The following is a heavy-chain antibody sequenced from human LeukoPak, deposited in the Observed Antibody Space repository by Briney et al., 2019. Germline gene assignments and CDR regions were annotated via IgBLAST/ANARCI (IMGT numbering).Heavy chain of an antibody. CDR3: ARDYYYDSSGTTPNFDY. Sequence: PGRSLRLSCAASGFTFSSYGMHWVRQAPGKGLEWVEVIWYDGSNKYYADSVKGRFTISRDNSKNTLYLQMNSLRAEDTAVYYCARDYYYDSSGTTPNFDYWGQGTLVTVSS. CDR2: IWYDGSNK. V-gene: IGHV3-33*01. CDR1: GFTFSSYG. J-gene: IGHJ4*02. D-gene: IGHD3-22*01.